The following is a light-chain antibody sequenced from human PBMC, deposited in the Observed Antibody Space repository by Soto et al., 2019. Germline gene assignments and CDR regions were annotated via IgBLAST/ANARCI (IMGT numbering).Light chain of an antibody. CDR3: MQALQTPWA. CDR2: LGS. Sequence: DIVMTQSPLSLPVTPGEPASISCRSSQSLLQTNGYNYLDWYLQKPGQSPQLLIYLGSNRASGVPDRFSGSGSGTDFTLKISRVEGEDVGVYYCMQALQTPWAFGQGTKVAIK. V-gene: IGKV2-28*01. CDR1: QSLLQTNGYNY. J-gene: IGKJ1*01.